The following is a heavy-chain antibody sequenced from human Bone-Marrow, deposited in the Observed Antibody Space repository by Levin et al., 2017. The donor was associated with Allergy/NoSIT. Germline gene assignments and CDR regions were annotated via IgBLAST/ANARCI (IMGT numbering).Heavy chain of an antibody. D-gene: IGHD4-11*01. CDR3: ARQHDYRHAFDI. Sequence: KAGGSLRLSCTVSGGSISSYYWSWIRQPPGKGLEWIGYIYYSGSTNYNPSLKSRVTISVDTSKNQFSLKLSSVTAADTAVYYCARQHDYRHAFDIWGHGTMVTVSS. CDR2: IYYSGST. J-gene: IGHJ3*02. V-gene: IGHV4-59*08. CDR1: GGSISSYY.